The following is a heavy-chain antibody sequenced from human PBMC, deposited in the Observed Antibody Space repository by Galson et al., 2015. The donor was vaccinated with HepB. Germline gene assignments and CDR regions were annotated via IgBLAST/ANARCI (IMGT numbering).Heavy chain of an antibody. V-gene: IGHV3-21*01. CDR2: ISGSSSDI. D-gene: IGHD6-13*01. Sequence: SLRLSCAASGFTLSSYSMNWVRQAPGKGLEWVSYISGSSSDIYYADSVKGRLTISRDNAKNSLYLQMNSLRVEDTAVYYCARAYSSSRFFDYWGQGTLVTVSS. CDR1: GFTLSSYS. CDR3: ARAYSSSRFFDY. J-gene: IGHJ4*02.